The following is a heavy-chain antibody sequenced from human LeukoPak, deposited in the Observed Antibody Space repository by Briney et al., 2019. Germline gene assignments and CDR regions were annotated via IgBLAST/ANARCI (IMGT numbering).Heavy chain of an antibody. V-gene: IGHV3-74*01. J-gene: IGHJ4*02. CDR2: ISGDGSST. D-gene: IGHD2-21*02. Sequence: GGSLRLSCAASGFTFSSYWMHWVRQAPGKRLVWVSYISGDGSSTTYADSVKGRFTISRDNSKNTLSLQMNSLRAEDTALYYCARGFVLGAAKNYFDYWGQGALVTVSS. CDR1: GFTFSSYW. CDR3: ARGFVLGAAKNYFDY.